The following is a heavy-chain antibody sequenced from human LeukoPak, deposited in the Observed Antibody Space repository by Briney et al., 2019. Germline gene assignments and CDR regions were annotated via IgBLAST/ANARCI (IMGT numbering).Heavy chain of an antibody. J-gene: IGHJ6*03. Sequence: PGGSLRLSCAASGFTFSSYGMSWVRQAPGKGLEWVSAISGSGGSTYYADSVKGRFTIPRDNSKNTLYLQMNSLRAEDTAVYYCAKMARSAYYYYYMDVWGKGTTVTVSS. V-gene: IGHV3-23*01. D-gene: IGHD5-24*01. CDR2: ISGSGGST. CDR1: GFTFSSYG. CDR3: AKMARSAYYYYYMDV.